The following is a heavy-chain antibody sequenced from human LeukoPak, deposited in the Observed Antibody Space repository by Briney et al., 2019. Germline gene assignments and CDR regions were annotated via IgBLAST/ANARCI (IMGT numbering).Heavy chain of an antibody. CDR3: ARARWRMGLFDY. J-gene: IGHJ4*02. CDR1: GGSISSGGYS. D-gene: IGHD2-15*01. CDR2: IYHSGST. Sequence: SGTLSLTCAVSGGSISSGGYSWSWIRQPPGKGLEWIGYIYHSGSTYYNPSLKSRVTISVDRSKNQFSLKLSSVTAADTAVYYCARARWRMGLFDYWGQGTLVTVSS. V-gene: IGHV4-30-2*01.